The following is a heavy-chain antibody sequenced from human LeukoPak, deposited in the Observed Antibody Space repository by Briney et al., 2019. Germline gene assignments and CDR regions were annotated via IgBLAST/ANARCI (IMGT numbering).Heavy chain of an antibody. J-gene: IGHJ6*02. CDR2: MSNDGDNK. CDR1: GFSFSSHG. V-gene: IGHV3-30*18. D-gene: IGHD6-19*01. Sequence: GGSLRLSCEAPGFSFSSHGMHWVRQAPGKGLEWLALMSNDGDNKDYADSVKGRFTISRDNSKNTLYLQMNSLTTEDTALYYCAKDPSSGWYRWSMDVWGQGTTVTVSS. CDR3: AKDPSSGWYRWSMDV.